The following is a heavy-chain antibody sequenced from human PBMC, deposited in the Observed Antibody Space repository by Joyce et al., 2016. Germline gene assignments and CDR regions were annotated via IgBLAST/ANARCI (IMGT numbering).Heavy chain of an antibody. Sequence: EVQLLESGGGLVQPGGSLRLSCAASGFTFISFALTWVRQAPGKGLEWVSTISDSANYTYYADCVKGRFTISRDTSRSTLYLQMNSLRAEDTAVYYCAKDRFLGYCSTSSCYALDSWGQGTLVTVSS. D-gene: IGHD2-2*01. CDR1: GFTFISFA. J-gene: IGHJ4*02. CDR2: ISDSANYT. CDR3: AKDRFLGYCSTSSCYALDS. V-gene: IGHV3-23*01.